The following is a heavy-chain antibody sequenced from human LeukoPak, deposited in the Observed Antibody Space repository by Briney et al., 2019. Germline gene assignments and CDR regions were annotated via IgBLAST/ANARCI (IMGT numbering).Heavy chain of an antibody. CDR2: IIPIFGTA. CDR1: GGTFSSYA. J-gene: IGHJ4*02. Sequence: SVKVSCKASGGTFSSYAISWVRQAPGQGLEWMGRIIPIFGTANYAQKFQGRVTFTTDESTSTAYMELSSLRSEDTAVYYCAREPRYYYDNSGYYYFDYWGQGTLVTVSS. D-gene: IGHD3-22*01. V-gene: IGHV1-69*05. CDR3: AREPRYYYDNSGYYYFDY.